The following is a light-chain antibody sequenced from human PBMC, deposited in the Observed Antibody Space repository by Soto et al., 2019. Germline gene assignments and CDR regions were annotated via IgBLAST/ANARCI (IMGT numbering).Light chain of an antibody. Sequence: QSVLTQPPSASGSPGQRVTISCSGSSSNIGSNTVSWYQHLPGTAPKLLIFGNTQRPSGVPDRFSGSKSGTSVSLAISGLQSEDEADYYCAAWDDSLNVLFGGGTKLTVL. CDR3: AAWDDSLNVL. CDR1: SSNIGSNT. V-gene: IGLV1-44*01. CDR2: GNT. J-gene: IGLJ2*01.